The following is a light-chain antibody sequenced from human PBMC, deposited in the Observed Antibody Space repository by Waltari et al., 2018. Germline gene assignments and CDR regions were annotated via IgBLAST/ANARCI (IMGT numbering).Light chain of an antibody. CDR2: KDI. CDR3: QSPDTTGTYQV. CDR1: ALPKQH. J-gene: IGLJ3*02. Sequence: SYELTQPPSVSVSPGETAGITCPGDALPKQHAYWYQQKSGQAPVLVMYKDIERPSGIPERFSGSTSGTTATLTIGGVQAEDEADYFCQSPDTTGTYQVFGGGTKLTVL. V-gene: IGLV3-25*03.